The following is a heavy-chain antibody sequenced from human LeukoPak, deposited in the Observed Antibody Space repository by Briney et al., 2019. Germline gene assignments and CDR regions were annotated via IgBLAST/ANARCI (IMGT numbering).Heavy chain of an antibody. CDR2: ISSSGTI. D-gene: IGHD4-11*01. Sequence: PGGSLRLSCAASGFTFSSYSMNWVRQAPGKGLEWISYISSSGTIYYVDSVKGRFTIPRDNAKNSLYLQMNSLRAEDTAVYYCAREWPRADYIFDYWGQGTLVTVSS. CDR3: AREWPRADYIFDY. J-gene: IGHJ4*02. CDR1: GFTFSSYS. V-gene: IGHV3-48*01.